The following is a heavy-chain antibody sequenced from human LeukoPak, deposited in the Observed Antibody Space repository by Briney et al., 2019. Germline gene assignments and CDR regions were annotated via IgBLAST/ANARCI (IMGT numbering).Heavy chain of an antibody. CDR3: ARRRYNYYY. CDR1: GGSFSSYY. V-gene: IGHV4-59*01. CDR2: IYYSGNT. Sequence: SETLCLTCTVPGGSFSSYYLSWIRQPPGKGLEWIGYIYYSGNTIYNPSLMSRVTISIDTSKNQFTLKLSSVTAADTAVYYCARRRYNYYYCGQGTLVTVSS. D-gene: IGHD5-18*01. J-gene: IGHJ4*02.